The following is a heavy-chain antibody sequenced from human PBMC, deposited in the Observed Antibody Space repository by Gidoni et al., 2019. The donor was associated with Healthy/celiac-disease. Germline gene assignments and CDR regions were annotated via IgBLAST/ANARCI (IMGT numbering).Heavy chain of an antibody. V-gene: IGHV1-46*01. J-gene: IGHJ4*02. CDR3: ARDGPLPELGVYYFDY. Sequence: QVQLVQSGAEVKKPGASVKVSCKASGYTFTSYYMHWGRQAPGQGLEWMGIINPSGGSTSYAQKFQGRVTMTRDTSTSTVYMELSSLRSEDTAVYYCARDGPLPELGVYYFDYWGQGTLVTVSS. CDR2: INPSGGST. CDR1: GYTFTSYY. D-gene: IGHD1-26*01.